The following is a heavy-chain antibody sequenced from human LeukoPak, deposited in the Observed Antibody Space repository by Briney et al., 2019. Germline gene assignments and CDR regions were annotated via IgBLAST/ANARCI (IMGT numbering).Heavy chain of an antibody. CDR2: INPYIGGT. CDR3: ARGVPGTGKLAHDY. J-gene: IGHJ4*02. Sequence: ASLKISCKPSGYTFTPYYMPSVRQSPGQGLECMGWINPYIGGTNYTQKFHARVTMTRDSSISTAYMEQSRLRSDDTAVYYCARGVPGTGKLAHDYWGQGTLVTVS. V-gene: IGHV1-2*02. CDR1: GYTFTPYY. D-gene: IGHD2-8*02.